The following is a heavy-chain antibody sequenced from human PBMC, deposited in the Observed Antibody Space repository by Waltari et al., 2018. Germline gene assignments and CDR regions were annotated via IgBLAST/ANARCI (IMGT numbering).Heavy chain of an antibody. D-gene: IGHD3-16*01. Sequence: EVQLVESGGGLVQPGGSLRLSCAASGFTFSTYAMNWVRQAPGKGLEWVSGISGSAGSAYYADSVKGRFTISRDNSKNTLYLQMNSLRAEDTALYYCAKDTSIWGMDGYFDYWGQGTLVTVSS. J-gene: IGHJ4*02. CDR1: GFTFSTYA. V-gene: IGHV3-23*04. CDR2: ISGSAGSA. CDR3: AKDTSIWGMDGYFDY.